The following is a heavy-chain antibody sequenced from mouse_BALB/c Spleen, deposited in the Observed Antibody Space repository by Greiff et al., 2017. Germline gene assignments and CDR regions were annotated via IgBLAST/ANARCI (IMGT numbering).Heavy chain of an antibody. J-gene: IGHJ3*01. D-gene: IGHD1-1*02. CDR2: IDPENGNT. CDR3: ARYGSSFAY. CDR1: GFNIKDYY. V-gene: IGHV14-1*02. Sequence: EVKLMESGAELVRPGALVKLSCKASGFNIKDYYMHWVKQRPEQGLAWIGWIDPENGNTIYDPKFQGKASITADTSSNTAYLQLSSLTSEDTAVYYSARYGSSFAYWGQGSLVTVSA.